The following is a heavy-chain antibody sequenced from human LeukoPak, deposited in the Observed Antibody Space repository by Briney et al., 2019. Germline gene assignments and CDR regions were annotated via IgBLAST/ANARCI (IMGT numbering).Heavy chain of an antibody. CDR2: ISSSSSYI. CDR3: ASKSSIAAADLSFDY. CDR1: GFTFSSYS. J-gene: IGHJ4*02. D-gene: IGHD6-13*01. V-gene: IGHV3-21*01. Sequence: GGSLRLSCAASGFTFSSYSMSWVRQAPGKGLEWVASISSSSSYIYYADSVKGRFTISRDNAKNSLYLQMNSLKAEDTDGYYCASKSSIAAADLSFDYWGQGILVTVSS.